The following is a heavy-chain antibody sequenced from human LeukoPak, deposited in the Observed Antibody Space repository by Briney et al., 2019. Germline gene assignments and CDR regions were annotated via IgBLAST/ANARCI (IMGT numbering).Heavy chain of an antibody. CDR1: GGSLSSSSYY. CDR2: SYYSGST. D-gene: IGHD3-10*01. CDR3: ARIWFRELSPTWFDP. Sequence: PSETLSLPCTVSGGSLSSSSYYWGWIRQPPGKGLVWIGSSYYSGSTYYNPSLKMRVTISVDTAKNQFSLKLSSVTAADTAVDFCARIWFRELSPTWFDPWGQGTLVTVSS. V-gene: IGHV4-39*01. J-gene: IGHJ5*02.